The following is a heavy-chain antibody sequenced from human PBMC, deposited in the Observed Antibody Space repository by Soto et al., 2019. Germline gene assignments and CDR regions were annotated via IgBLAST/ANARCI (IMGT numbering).Heavy chain of an antibody. D-gene: IGHD3-10*02. J-gene: IGHJ5*02. V-gene: IGHV3-15*07. CDR3: TTNVYFDP. CDR1: GFTFTNVW. Sequence: EVQLVGSGGGLVKPGGSLRLSCAASGFTFTNVWMNWVRQAPGKGLEWVGHIKTKTEGGTTDYAAPVKGRFTISRDDSKNTLYLQMNSLTTEDTAVYYCTTNVYFDPWGQGTLVTVSS. CDR2: IKTKTEGGTT.